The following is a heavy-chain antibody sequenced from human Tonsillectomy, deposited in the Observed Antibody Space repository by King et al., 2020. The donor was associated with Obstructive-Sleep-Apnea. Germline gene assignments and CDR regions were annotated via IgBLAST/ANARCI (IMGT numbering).Heavy chain of an antibody. V-gene: IGHV3-20*01. Sequence: VQLVESGGGVVRPGGSLRLSCAASGFTFDDYGMNWVRQAPGKGLEWVSGISWNGGSTHYADSLKGRFTISRDNAKNSLDLEMNSLRAEDTALYHCARENPHYYGSSDYWGQGTLVTVSS. CDR1: GFTFDDYG. D-gene: IGHD3-10*01. CDR3: ARENPHYYGSSDY. J-gene: IGHJ4*02. CDR2: ISWNGGST.